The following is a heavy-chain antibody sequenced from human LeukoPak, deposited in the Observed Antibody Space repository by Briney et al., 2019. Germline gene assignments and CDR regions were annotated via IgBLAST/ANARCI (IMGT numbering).Heavy chain of an antibody. CDR1: GFTFSSHW. CDR3: ARGGEGYNGPGFN. D-gene: IGHD5-12*01. CDR2: MNTDGSSI. Sequence: GGSLRLSCAASGFTFSSHWMHWVRQAPGKGLVWVSRMNTDGSSINYADSVKGRFTISRDSAKNTLYLQMNSLRAEDTAVYYCARGGEGYNGPGFNWGQGTLVTVSS. V-gene: IGHV3-74*01. J-gene: IGHJ4*02.